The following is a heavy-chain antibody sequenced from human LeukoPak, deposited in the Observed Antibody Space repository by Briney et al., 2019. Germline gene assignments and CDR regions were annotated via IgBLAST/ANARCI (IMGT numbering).Heavy chain of an antibody. V-gene: IGHV3-23*01. Sequence: GGSLRLSCAASGFTFNSYAMSWVRQAPEKGLEWVATISGSGGGTYYADSVKGRFNISRDGSKNTLYLQMNSLRAEDTAVYYCAKDLGRYRNNYFDYWGQGTLVTVSS. CDR1: GFTFNSYA. CDR2: ISGSGGGT. D-gene: IGHD1-26*01. J-gene: IGHJ4*02. CDR3: AKDLGRYRNNYFDY.